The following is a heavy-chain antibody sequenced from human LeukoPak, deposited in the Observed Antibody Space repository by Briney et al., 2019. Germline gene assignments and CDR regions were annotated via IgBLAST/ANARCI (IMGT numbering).Heavy chain of an antibody. CDR1: GGSISSGGYY. CDR3: ARTKLYCSGGSCYSSLDY. Sequence: KPSQTLSLTCTVSGGSISSGGYYWSWNRQHPGKGLEWIGYIYYSGSTYYNPSLKSRVTISVDTSKNQFSLKLSSVTAADTAVYYCARTKLYCSGGSCYSSLDYWGQGTLVTVSS. CDR2: IYYSGST. V-gene: IGHV4-31*03. J-gene: IGHJ4*02. D-gene: IGHD2-15*01.